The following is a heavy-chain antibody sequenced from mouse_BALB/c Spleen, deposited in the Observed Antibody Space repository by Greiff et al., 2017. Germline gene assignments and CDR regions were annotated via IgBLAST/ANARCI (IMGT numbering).Heavy chain of an antibody. CDR2: IDPENGDT. J-gene: IGHJ4*01. CDR3: NGNPSMDY. V-gene: IGHV14-4*02. CDR1: GFNIKDYY. Sequence: EVKLQESGAELVRSGASVKLSCTASGFNIKDYYMHWVKQRPEQGLEWIGWIDPENGDTEYAPKFQGKATMTADTSSNTAYLQLSSLTSEDTAVYYCNGNPSMDYWGQGTSVTVSS.